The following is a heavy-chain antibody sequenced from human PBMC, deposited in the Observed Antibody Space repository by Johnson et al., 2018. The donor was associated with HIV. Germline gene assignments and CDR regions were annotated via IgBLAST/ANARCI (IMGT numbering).Heavy chain of an antibody. V-gene: IGHV3-30*03. Sequence: QVQLVESGGGLVKPGGSLRLSCAASGFTFSSYGMHWVRQAPGKGLEWVVTISYDGSNKYYADSVQGRFTLSSDNSKNTLYLQMNSLRAEETAVYYCARVALVVYAFDIWGQGTMVTVSS. CDR3: ARVALVVYAFDI. CDR2: ISYDGSNK. CDR1: GFTFSSYG. D-gene: IGHD2-15*01. J-gene: IGHJ3*02.